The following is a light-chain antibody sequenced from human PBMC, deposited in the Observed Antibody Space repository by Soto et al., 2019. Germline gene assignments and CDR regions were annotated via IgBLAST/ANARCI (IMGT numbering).Light chain of an antibody. V-gene: IGKV1-27*01. CDR2: AAS. Sequence: DIQMTQSPPSLSASVGDRVIITCRASQGITKFLAWYQLRPGKPPTLLISAASTLRSGVPSRFSGSGSGTDFTLTISSLQPEDVAAYYCQKYNSAPLTFGGGTKVDIK. CDR3: QKYNSAPLT. J-gene: IGKJ4*01. CDR1: QGITKF.